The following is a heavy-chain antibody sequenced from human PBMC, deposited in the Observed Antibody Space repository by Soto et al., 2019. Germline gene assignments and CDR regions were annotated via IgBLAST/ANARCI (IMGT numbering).Heavy chain of an antibody. J-gene: IGHJ4*02. V-gene: IGHV3-30-3*01. CDR2: ISYDGSNK. D-gene: IGHD2-21*02. CDR1: GFTFSSYA. CDR3: ARDHCGGDCYTSPKYYFDY. Sequence: VGSLRLSCAASGFTFSSYAMHWVRQAPGKGLEWVAVISYDGSNKYYADSVKGRFTISRDNSKNTLYLQMNSLRAEDTAVYYCARDHCGGDCYTSPKYYFDYWGQGTLVTVSS.